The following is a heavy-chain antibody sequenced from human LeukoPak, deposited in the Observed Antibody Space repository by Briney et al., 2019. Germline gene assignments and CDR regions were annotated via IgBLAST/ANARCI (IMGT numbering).Heavy chain of an antibody. CDR1: GSSIRTYTH. D-gene: IGHD5-18*01. J-gene: IGHJ5*02. V-gene: IGHV4-38-2*02. Sequence: SDTLSLTCTVSGSSIRTYTHWGWIRQPPGKGLEWIGSIHHTGKTYYNPSLESRVTISVDTSKNQFSLKLSSVSAADTAFYFCLNSGSNYEAVSWGQGTLVTVSS. CDR2: IHHTGKT. CDR3: LNSGSNYEAVS.